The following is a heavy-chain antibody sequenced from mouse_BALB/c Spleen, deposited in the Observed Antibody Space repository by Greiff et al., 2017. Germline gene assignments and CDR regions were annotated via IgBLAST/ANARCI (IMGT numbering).Heavy chain of an antibody. CDR1: GYSFTDYI. CDR3: ARGYDGYLGFAY. V-gene: IGHV1-39*01. CDR2: INPYYGST. J-gene: IGHJ3*01. D-gene: IGHD2-3*01. Sequence: EVQLQQTGPELVKPGASVKISCKASGYSFTDYIMLWVKQSHGKSLEWIGNINPYYGSTSYNLKFKGKATLTVDKSSSTAYMQLNSLTSEDSAVYYCARGYDGYLGFAYWGQGTLVTVSA.